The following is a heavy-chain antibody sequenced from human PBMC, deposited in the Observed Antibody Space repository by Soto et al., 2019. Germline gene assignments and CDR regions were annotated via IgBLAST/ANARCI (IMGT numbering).Heavy chain of an antibody. V-gene: IGHV4-39*01. J-gene: IGHJ5*02. CDR1: GGSISSSSYY. CDR3: ATIGWIAARPNWFDP. Sequence: PSETLSLTCTVSGGSISSSSYYWGWIRQPPGKGLEWIGSIYYSGSTYYNPSLKSRVTISVDTSKNQFSLKLSSVTAADTAVYYCATIGWIAARPNWFDPWGQGTLVTVSS. CDR2: IYYSGST. D-gene: IGHD6-6*01.